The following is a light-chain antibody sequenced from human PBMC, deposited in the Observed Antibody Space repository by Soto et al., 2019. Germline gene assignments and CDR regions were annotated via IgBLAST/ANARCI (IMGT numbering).Light chain of an antibody. CDR3: QQYNGYGSWT. Sequence: DIQMTQSPSTLSASVGDRVTITCRASQGISGSLAWYQQRPGKAPKLLIYETSTLESGVPSRLSGSASGTEFTLTISSLQPDDFATYYCQQYNGYGSWTFGQGTKVEIK. J-gene: IGKJ1*01. CDR1: QGISGS. CDR2: ETS. V-gene: IGKV1-5*03.